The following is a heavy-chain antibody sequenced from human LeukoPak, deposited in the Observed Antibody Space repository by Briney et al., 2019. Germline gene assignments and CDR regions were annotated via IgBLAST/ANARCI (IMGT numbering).Heavy chain of an antibody. CDR1: GFTFSSYA. Sequence: GGSLRLSCAASGFTFSSYAMHWVRQAPGKGLEWVAVISKDGSDKYYPGSVRGRFTISRDNSKNTIYLQMDSLRAEDTAIYYCARDYWWNYDYWGQGTLVTVSS. D-gene: IGHD1-7*01. CDR3: ARDYWWNYDY. CDR2: ISKDGSDK. V-gene: IGHV3-30-3*01. J-gene: IGHJ4*02.